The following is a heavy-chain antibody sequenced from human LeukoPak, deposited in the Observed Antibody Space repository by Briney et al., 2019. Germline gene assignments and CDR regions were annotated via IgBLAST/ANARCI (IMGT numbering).Heavy chain of an antibody. D-gene: IGHD5-12*01. Sequence: SETLSLICTMSGLPISRFFLNWVRQPPGKGLEWIGNIYDGVPTFFNPSLKSRVTISVDTSKGQFSLQLASVTAADTAVYYCVQTTGWPGYDYWGQGILVTVSS. CDR2: IYDGVPT. V-gene: IGHV4-4*09. J-gene: IGHJ4*02. CDR3: VQTTGWPGYDY. CDR1: GLPISRFF.